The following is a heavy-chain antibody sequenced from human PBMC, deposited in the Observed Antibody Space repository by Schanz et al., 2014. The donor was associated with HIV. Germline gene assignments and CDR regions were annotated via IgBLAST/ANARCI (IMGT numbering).Heavy chain of an antibody. V-gene: IGHV3-9*01. J-gene: IGHJ5*02. D-gene: IGHD6-13*01. CDR2: ISWNSGNI. CDR1: GFTFDDYA. CDR3: ARDRVDSSWYWCFDP. Sequence: EVQLVESGGDLVQPGRSLRLSCAASGFTFDDYAMHWVRQAPGKGLEWVSGISWNSGNIAYADSVRGRFTISRDNAKNSLHLQMNSLRAEDTAMYYCARDRVDSSWYWCFDPWGQGTLVTVSS.